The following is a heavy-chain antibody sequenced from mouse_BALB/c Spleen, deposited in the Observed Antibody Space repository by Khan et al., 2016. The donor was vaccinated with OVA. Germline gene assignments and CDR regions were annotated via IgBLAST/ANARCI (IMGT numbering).Heavy chain of an antibody. CDR3: AREGVRGDALDY. J-gene: IGHJ4*01. V-gene: IGHV1S56*01. D-gene: IGHD1-1*01. Sequence: QVQLQQPGPELVKPGTSVKISCQASGYTFTSYDINWVKQGPGQGLEWIGWIYPGDGSTKYNEKFKGKATLTADKYSSTAYMQLSSLTSDISADYVCAREGVRGDALDYWGQGTSVTVSS. CDR1: GYTFTSYD. CDR2: IYPGDGST.